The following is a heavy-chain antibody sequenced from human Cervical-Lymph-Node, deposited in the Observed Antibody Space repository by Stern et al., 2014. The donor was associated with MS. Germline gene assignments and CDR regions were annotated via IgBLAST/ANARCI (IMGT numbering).Heavy chain of an antibody. CDR3: VPGSGAFDS. CDR1: GFTFSRYA. CDR2: ISYDEKNE. D-gene: IGHD3-10*01. J-gene: IGHJ4*02. V-gene: IGHV3-30*03. Sequence: QVQLVESGGGVVQPGRSLRLSCATSGFTFSRYAMHWVRQAPGKGLEWLAVISYDEKNENYADSVRGRFTISRDSSKKTLYLQMNSLRIEDTAIYYCVPGSGAFDSWGQGTLVTVSS.